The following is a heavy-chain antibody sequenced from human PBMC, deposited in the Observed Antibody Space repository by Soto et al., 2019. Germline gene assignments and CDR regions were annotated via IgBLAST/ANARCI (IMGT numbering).Heavy chain of an antibody. CDR2: ISYDGSNK. D-gene: IGHD3-16*01. Sequence: PGGSLRLSCAASEFTFSSDAMHWVRQAPGKGLEWVAVISYDGSNKYYADSVKGRFTISRDNSENTLYLQMNSLRAEDTAVYFCARDQPYALADYWGQGTLVTVSS. CDR3: ARDQPYALADY. J-gene: IGHJ4*02. V-gene: IGHV3-30-3*01. CDR1: EFTFSSDA.